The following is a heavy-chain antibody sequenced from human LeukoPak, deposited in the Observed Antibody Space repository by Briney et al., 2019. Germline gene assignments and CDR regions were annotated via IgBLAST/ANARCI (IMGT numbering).Heavy chain of an antibody. J-gene: IGHJ4*02. CDR1: GGSIKSNNW. CDR3: ARGSSSGSYRGTIDFDY. D-gene: IGHD1-26*01. V-gene: IGHV4-4*02. CDR2: IYHSGST. Sequence: SETLSLTCAVSGGSIKSNNWWSWVRQPPGKGLEWIGEIYHSGSTNYNPSLESRVTVSVDTSKNQFSLKLSSVTAADTAVYYCARGSSSGSYRGTIDFDYWGQGTLVTVSS.